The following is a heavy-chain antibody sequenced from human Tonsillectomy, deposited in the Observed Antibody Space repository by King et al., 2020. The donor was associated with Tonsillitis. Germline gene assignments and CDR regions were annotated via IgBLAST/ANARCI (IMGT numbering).Heavy chain of an antibody. CDR2: IDWDDDK. V-gene: IGHV2-70*11. D-gene: IGHD2-21*02. CDR1: GFSLSTSGMC. Sequence: VTLKESGPALVKPTQTLTLTCSFSGFSLSTSGMCVSWIRQPPGKALEWLARIDWDDDKYYSTSLKTRITTSKDTSKNQVFLTMTNMDPVDTATYYCARDCGGDTNPYYYSMDVWGKGTTVTVSS. J-gene: IGHJ6*03. CDR3: ARDCGGDTNPYYYSMDV.